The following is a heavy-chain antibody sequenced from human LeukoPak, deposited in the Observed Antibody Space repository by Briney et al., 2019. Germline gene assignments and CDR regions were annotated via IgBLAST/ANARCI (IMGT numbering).Heavy chain of an antibody. CDR2: IYYSGST. V-gene: IGHV4-39*07. Sequence: PSETLSLTCTVSGGSISSSSYYWGWIRQPPGKGLEWIGSIYYSGSTYYNPSLKSRVTISVDTSKNQSSLKLSSVTAADTALYYCARWAYSGSYGAFDIWGQGTMVTVSS. D-gene: IGHD1-26*01. J-gene: IGHJ3*02. CDR3: ARWAYSGSYGAFDI. CDR1: GGSISSSSYY.